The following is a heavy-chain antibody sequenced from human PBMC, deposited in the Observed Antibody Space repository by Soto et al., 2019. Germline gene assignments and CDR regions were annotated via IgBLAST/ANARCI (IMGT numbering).Heavy chain of an antibody. V-gene: IGHV1-69*08. D-gene: IGHD3-16*01. CDR2: ITPILGTA. Sequence: QVQLVQSGAEVKNPGSSVKVSCKPSGGTFGSFSINWVRQAPGQGLEWMGRITPILGTATYAQKFQGRVTITADKSTSTAYMELNSLRFDDTAVYYCARDRGEPVGWGQGALVTVSS. CDR3: ARDRGEPVG. J-gene: IGHJ4*02. CDR1: GGTFGSFS.